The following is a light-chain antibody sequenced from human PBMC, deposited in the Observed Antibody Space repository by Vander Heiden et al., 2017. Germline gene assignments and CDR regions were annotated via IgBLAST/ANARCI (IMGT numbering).Light chain of an antibody. Sequence: DIQMTHSPSSLSASVGDRVTITCQASQDISNYLNWYQQKPGKAPKLLIYDASNWETGVPARFSGSGSGTEFTVTISSLQPEDIATYYCQQYDNLPITCGPGTKVEIK. CDR3: QQYDNLPIT. CDR1: QDISNY. J-gene: IGKJ3*01. V-gene: IGKV1-33*01. CDR2: DAS.